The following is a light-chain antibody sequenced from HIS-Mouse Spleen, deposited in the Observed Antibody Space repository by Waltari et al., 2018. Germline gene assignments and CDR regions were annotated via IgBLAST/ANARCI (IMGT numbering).Light chain of an antibody. V-gene: IGLV2-8*01. J-gene: IGLJ1*01. CDR1: SSDVGGYNY. Sequence: QSALTQPPSASGSPGQSVTIPCTGTSSDVGGYNYVSWYQPHPGKAPKLMIYEVSKRPSGVPDRFSGSKSGNTASLTVSGLQAEDEADYYCSSYAGSKDVFGTGTKVTVL. CDR2: EVS. CDR3: SSYAGSKDV.